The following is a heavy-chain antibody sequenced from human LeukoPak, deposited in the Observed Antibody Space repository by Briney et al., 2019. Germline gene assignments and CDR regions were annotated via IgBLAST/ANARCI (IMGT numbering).Heavy chain of an antibody. Sequence: SVKVSCKASGGTFSSYAISWVRQAPGQGLEWMGGIIPIFGTANYAQKFQGRVTITADESTSTAYMELSSPRSEDTAVYYCARAPYYYDSSGYSSYFDYWGQGTLVTVSS. CDR3: ARAPYYYDSSGYSSYFDY. J-gene: IGHJ4*02. CDR2: IIPIFGTA. D-gene: IGHD3-22*01. V-gene: IGHV1-69*13. CDR1: GGTFSSYA.